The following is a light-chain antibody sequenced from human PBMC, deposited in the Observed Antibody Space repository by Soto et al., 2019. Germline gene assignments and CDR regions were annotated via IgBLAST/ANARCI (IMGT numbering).Light chain of an antibody. CDR3: QSADSSGTYVV. V-gene: IGLV3-25*03. CDR2: KDS. CDR1: ALPKQN. J-gene: IGLJ2*01. Sequence: SYELTQPPSVSVSPGQTARITCSGDALPKQNDYWYQQKPGQAPVLVIYKDSERPSGIPERFSGSSSGTTVTLTISGVQAEDEADYYCQSADSSGTYVVFGGGTKVTVL.